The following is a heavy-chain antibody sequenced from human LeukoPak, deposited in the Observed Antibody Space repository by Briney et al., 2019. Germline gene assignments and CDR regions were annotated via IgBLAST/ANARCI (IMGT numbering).Heavy chain of an antibody. V-gene: IGHV4-59*01. J-gene: IGHJ2*01. CDR1: GGSISGYY. Sequence: KPSETLSLTCSVSGGSISGYYWSWIRQPPGKGLEWIGFIYYNGSTNYNPSLKSRITISVDTSKNQFSLKLNSVTAADTAIFYCARIRRYDYDGFRLGWVYWYFDVWGRGTLVTVSS. CDR2: IYYNGST. CDR3: ARIRRYDYDGFRLGWVYWYFDV. D-gene: IGHD4-23*01.